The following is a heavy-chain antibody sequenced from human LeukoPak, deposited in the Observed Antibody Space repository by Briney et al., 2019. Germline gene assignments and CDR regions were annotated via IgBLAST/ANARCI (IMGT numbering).Heavy chain of an antibody. Sequence: ASVKVSCKASGYTFSSYGISWVRQAPGQGLEWMGWISGYNDNTKYYAQKLQGRVTMTTDTSTSTAYMELRSLRSDDTAVYYCVRDTKRSRARWENLGFDPWGQGTLVTVSS. CDR2: ISGYNDNT. J-gene: IGHJ5*02. CDR1: GYTFSSYG. CDR3: VRDTKRSRARWENLGFDP. D-gene: IGHD1-1*01. V-gene: IGHV1-18*01.